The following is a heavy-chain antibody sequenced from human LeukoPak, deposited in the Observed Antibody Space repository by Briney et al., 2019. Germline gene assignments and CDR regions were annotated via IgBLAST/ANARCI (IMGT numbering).Heavy chain of an antibody. CDR1: GFTFSSYS. CDR2: ISSSSSYV. Sequence: PGVSLRLSCAASGFTFSSYSMNWVRQAPGKGLEWVSSISSSSSYVYYADSVKGRFTISRDNAKNSLYLQMNSLRAEDTAVYYCAREEGYVFDYWGQGTLVTVSS. V-gene: IGHV3-21*01. D-gene: IGHD3-16*01. CDR3: AREEGYVFDY. J-gene: IGHJ4*02.